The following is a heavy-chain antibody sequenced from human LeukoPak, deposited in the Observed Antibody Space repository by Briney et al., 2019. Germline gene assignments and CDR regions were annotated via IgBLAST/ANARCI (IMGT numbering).Heavy chain of an antibody. V-gene: IGHV4-59*01. CDR2: IYYSGST. D-gene: IGHD3-3*01. J-gene: IGHJ3*02. CDR1: GGSISSYY. CDR3: ARDRRYYDFWSDETAFDI. Sequence: SETLSLTCTVSGGSISSYYWSWIRQPPGKGLEWIGYIYYSGSTNYNPSLKSRVTISVDTSKNQFSLKLSSVTAADTAVYYCARDRRYYDFWSDETAFDIWGQGTMVTVSS.